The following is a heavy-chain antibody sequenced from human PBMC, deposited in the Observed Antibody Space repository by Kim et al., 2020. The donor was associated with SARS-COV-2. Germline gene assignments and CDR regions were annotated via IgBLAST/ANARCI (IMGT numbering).Heavy chain of an antibody. Sequence: ASVKVSCTASGYTFRSYAMHWVRQAPGQRREWMGWINGGNGDTKYSEKFQGRLTITRDTSATTAYMELSSLRSEDTAVYYCARGIAVAATIDHWGQGTLVTVYS. CDR3: ARGIAVAATIDH. D-gene: IGHD6-13*01. CDR1: GYTFRSYA. V-gene: IGHV1-3*01. J-gene: IGHJ4*02. CDR2: INGGNGDT.